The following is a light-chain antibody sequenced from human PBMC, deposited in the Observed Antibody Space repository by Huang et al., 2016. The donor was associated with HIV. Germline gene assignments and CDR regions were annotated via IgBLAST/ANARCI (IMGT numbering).Light chain of an antibody. V-gene: IGKV1-33*01. J-gene: IGKJ2*01. Sequence: IQMTQSPASLSAYVGDRVTISCQANQDIRSYLNWYQQKPGKAPRLRIYGASNLQAGVPSRFSGNGSGTDFTITISSLQSEDIATYYCQQYDGLYTFGQGTRLEIK. CDR2: GAS. CDR1: QDIRSY. CDR3: QQYDGLYT.